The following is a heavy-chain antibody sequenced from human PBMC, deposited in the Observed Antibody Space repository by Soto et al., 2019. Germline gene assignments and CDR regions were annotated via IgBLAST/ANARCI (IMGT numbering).Heavy chain of an antibody. V-gene: IGHV1-3*01. J-gene: IGHJ4*02. D-gene: IGHD3-10*01. CDR2: INAGNGNT. Sequence: QVQLVQSGAAVKKPGASVKVSCKASGYTFTRYAMHWVRQAPGQRLEWMGWINAGNGNTKYSQKFQGRVTITRDTSASTADMELSSLRSEGTAVYYCARSGPLGEVRGVISWGQGTLVTVSS. CDR3: ARSGPLGEVRGVIS. CDR1: GYTFTRYA.